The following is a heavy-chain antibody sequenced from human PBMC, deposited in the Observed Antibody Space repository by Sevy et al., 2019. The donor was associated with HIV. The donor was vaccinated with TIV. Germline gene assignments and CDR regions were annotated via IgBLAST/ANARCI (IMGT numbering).Heavy chain of an antibody. CDR1: GYSISSGYY. J-gene: IGHJ6*02. V-gene: IGHV4-38-2*01. CDR2: IYHSGST. Sequence: SETLSLTCAVSGYSISSGYYWGWIRQPPGKGLEWIGRIYHSGSTYYNPSLKSRVTISVDTSKNQFSLKLSSVTAADTAVYYCARGPYGDDVGYDYGMDVWGQGTTVTVSS. CDR3: ARGPYGDDVGYDYGMDV. D-gene: IGHD4-17*01.